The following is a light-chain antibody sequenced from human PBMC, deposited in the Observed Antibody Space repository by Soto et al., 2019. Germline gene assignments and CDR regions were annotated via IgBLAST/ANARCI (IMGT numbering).Light chain of an antibody. Sequence: EIVMTQSPATLSVSPGERATLSCRASQSVGSNLAWYQQRPGQAPRLFIYGASTRATGVPARFSGSGSGTEFTLTISSLQSEDFAVYYCQQYYNWPGTFGQGTKVEIK. CDR3: QQYYNWPGT. CDR1: QSVGSN. V-gene: IGKV3-15*01. J-gene: IGKJ1*01. CDR2: GAS.